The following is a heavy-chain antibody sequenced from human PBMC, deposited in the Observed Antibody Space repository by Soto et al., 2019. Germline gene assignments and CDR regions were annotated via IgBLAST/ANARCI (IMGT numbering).Heavy chain of an antibody. CDR1: GFTFSNAW. CDR3: TTGITIFGVVRRSYVY. V-gene: IGHV3-15*01. CDR2: IKSKTDGGTT. J-gene: IGHJ4*02. D-gene: IGHD3-3*01. Sequence: EVQLVESGGGLVKPGGSLRLSCAASGFTFSNAWMSWVRQAPGKGLEWVGRIKSKTDGGTTDYAAPVKGRFTISRDDSKNTLYLQMNSLKTEDTAVYYCTTGITIFGVVRRSYVYWGQGTLVTVSS.